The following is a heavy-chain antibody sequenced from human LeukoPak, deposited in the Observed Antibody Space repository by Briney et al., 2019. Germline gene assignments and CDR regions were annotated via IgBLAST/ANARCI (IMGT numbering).Heavy chain of an antibody. V-gene: IGHV4-34*01. CDR3: ARDGSGSYDY. CDR2: INHSGST. CDR1: GGSFSGYY. J-gene: IGHJ4*02. D-gene: IGHD1-26*01. Sequence: SETLSLTCAVYGGSFSGYYWSWIRQPPGKGLEWIGEINHSGSTNYNPSLKSRVTISVDTSKNQFSLKLSSVTAADTAVYYCARDGSGSYDYWGQGTLVTVSS.